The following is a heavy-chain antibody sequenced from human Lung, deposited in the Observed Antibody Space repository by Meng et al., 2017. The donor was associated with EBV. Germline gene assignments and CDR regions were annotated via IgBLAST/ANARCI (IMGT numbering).Heavy chain of an antibody. V-gene: IGHV3-30*03. CDR2: ITYDGTKK. Sequence: QVELGGSGGGLGQPGGSLGLSCVASGFAFSKFGIHWVRQAPGKGLEWVAVITYDGTKKYYADSVEGRFTISRDNSKNTLFLQMNSLKVEDTAVYYCTPFDYWGQGTLVTVSS. CDR1: GFAFSKFG. J-gene: IGHJ4*02. CDR3: TPFDY.